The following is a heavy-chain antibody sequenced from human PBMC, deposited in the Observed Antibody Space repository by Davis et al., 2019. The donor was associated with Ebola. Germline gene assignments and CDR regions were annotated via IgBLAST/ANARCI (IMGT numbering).Heavy chain of an antibody. D-gene: IGHD6-19*01. V-gene: IGHV4-59*11. CDR3: ATGAGFLIDY. J-gene: IGHJ4*02. CDR2: IFHSGSTSPSVT. CDR1: GGHY. Sequence: PSETLSLTCTVSGGHYWRWIRQPPGKGLEWIGYIFHSGSTSPSVTNYNPSLKGRVTISGDTSKSQFTLNLNSVTAADTAVYYCATGAGFLIDYWGQGTLVTVSS.